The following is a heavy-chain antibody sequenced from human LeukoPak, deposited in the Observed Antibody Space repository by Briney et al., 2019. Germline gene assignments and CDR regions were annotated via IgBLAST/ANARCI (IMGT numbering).Heavy chain of an antibody. CDR1: GGSLSGYY. J-gene: IGHJ4*02. CDR3: ARALAAADSFDY. D-gene: IGHD6-13*01. Sequence: PSETLSLTCAVYGGSLSGYYWSWIRQPPGKGLEWIGEINHSGSTNYNPSLKSRVTISVDTSKNQFSLKLSSVTAADTAVFYCARALAAADSFDYWGQGTLVTVSS. V-gene: IGHV4-34*01. CDR2: INHSGST.